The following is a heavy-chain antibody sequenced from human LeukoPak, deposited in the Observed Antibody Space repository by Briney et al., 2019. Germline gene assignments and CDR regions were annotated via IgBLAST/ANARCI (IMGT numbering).Heavy chain of an antibody. J-gene: IGHJ4*02. D-gene: IGHD4-23*01. Sequence: GGSLRLSCAASGFTFSSYAMSWVRQAPGKGLEWVSAVGGSGGSTYTADSVKGRFTIPRDNSKNTLYLQMNSLRAEDTAVYYCANYRPPYGGNSGDYWGQGTLVTVSS. V-gene: IGHV3-23*01. CDR3: ANYRPPYGGNSGDY. CDR1: GFTFSSYA. CDR2: VGGSGGST.